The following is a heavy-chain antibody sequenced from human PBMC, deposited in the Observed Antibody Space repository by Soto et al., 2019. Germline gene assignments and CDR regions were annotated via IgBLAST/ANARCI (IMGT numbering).Heavy chain of an antibody. V-gene: IGHV1-69*04. CDR2: IIPILGIA. CDR3: AREGETDRNWNYFDAFDI. D-gene: IGHD1-7*01. Sequence: ASVKVSCKASGGTFSSYAISWVRQAPGQGLEWMGRIIPILGIANYAQKFQGRVTITADKSTSTAYMELSSLRSEDTAVYYCAREGETDRNWNYFDAFDIWGQGTMVTVSS. J-gene: IGHJ3*02. CDR1: GGTFSSYA.